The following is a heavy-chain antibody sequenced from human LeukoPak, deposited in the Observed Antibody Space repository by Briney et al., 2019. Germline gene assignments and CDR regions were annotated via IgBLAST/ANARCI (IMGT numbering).Heavy chain of an antibody. CDR1: GFTFSSHS. V-gene: IGHV3-48*02. D-gene: IGHD7-27*01. Sequence: GSPRLSCAASGFTFSSHSMNWVRQAPGKGLEWVSYIDSGSGNIYYRDSVKGRFTISRDNAQNSLYLQMDSLRDEDTAVYYCAREDDDWGPNTLDVWGQGTVVTVAS. J-gene: IGHJ3*01. CDR3: AREDDDWGPNTLDV. CDR2: IDSGSGNI.